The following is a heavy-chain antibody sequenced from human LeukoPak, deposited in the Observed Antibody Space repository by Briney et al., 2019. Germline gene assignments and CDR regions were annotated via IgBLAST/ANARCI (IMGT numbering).Heavy chain of an antibody. D-gene: IGHD6-13*01. V-gene: IGHV1-24*01. CDR1: GYTLTELS. CDR2: FDPEDGET. CDR3: ARAGEYSSSWYAPPGY. J-gene: IGHJ4*02. Sequence: ASVKVSCKVSGYTLTELSMHWVRQAPGKGLEWMGGFDPEDGETIYAQKFQGRVTITADKSTSTAYMELSSLRSEDTAVYYCARAGEYSSSWYAPPGYWGQGTLVTVSS.